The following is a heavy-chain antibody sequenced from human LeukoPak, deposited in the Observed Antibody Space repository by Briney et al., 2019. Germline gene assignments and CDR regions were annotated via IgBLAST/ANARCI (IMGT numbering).Heavy chain of an antibody. CDR1: GVTFGSFG. CDR3: ARDLLGGPGVVSGYAFDI. Sequence: PGGSLRLSCEPSGVTFGSFGMSWVRQAPGGGLEWVSAISGSGAGSYIADSAEGRFTISRDNSKNTLYLQMNSLRAEDAAVYYWARDLLGGPGVVSGYAFDIWGQGTLVTVSS. D-gene: IGHD5-12*01. CDR2: ISGSGAGS. J-gene: IGHJ3*02. V-gene: IGHV3-23*01.